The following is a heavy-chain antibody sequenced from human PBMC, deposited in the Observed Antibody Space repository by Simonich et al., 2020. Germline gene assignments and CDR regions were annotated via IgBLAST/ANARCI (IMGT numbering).Heavy chain of an antibody. J-gene: IGHJ4*02. CDR2: IYYSGST. CDR1: CGPICSYY. Sequence: QVQLQESGPGLVKPSETLSLTCTVSCGPICSYYWSWLRQPPGKELEWIEYIYYSGSTNYNPSLKSRVTISVDTSKNQFSLKLSSVTAADTAVYYCARGGLYFDYWGQGTLVTVSS. CDR3: ARGGLYFDY. D-gene: IGHD2-15*01. V-gene: IGHV4-59*01.